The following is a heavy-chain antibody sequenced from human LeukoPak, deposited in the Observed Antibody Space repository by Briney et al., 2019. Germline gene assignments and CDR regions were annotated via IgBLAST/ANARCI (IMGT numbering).Heavy chain of an antibody. D-gene: IGHD3-10*01. CDR1: GFILSSKW. J-gene: IGHJ4*02. CDR2: ISSDGSST. V-gene: IGHV3-74*01. CDR3: ASQFSGGGH. Sequence: TGGSLRLSCAASGFILSSKWMHWVRQAPGKGLVWVSRISSDGSSTHYAASVKGRFTVSRDNAKNTLSLQMNSLRAEDTAVYYCASQFSGGGHWGQGTLVAVSS.